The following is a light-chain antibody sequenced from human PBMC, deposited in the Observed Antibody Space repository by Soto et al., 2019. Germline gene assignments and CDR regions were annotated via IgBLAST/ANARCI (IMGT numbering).Light chain of an antibody. Sequence: QSVLTQPASVSGSPGQSITISCTGTSSDVGGYNYVSWYQQHPGKAPKLMIYEVSNRPSGVSNRFSGSKSGNTASLTISGLQAEEEADYYCSSYTSSSNLDWVFGGGTKLTVL. CDR3: SSYTSSSNLDWV. CDR2: EVS. CDR1: SSDVGGYNY. J-gene: IGLJ3*02. V-gene: IGLV2-14*01.